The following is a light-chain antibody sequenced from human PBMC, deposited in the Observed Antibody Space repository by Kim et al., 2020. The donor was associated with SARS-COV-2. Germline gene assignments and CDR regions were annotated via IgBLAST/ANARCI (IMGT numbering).Light chain of an antibody. CDR2: GAS. CDR3: LQYNDYQT. Sequence: DIQMTQSPSSLSASVGDRVIITCRASQSIGRWLAWYQQKPGKAPKLLIFGASNLQSGVPSRFSGSGSGTEFTLTISSLQPDDFATYYCLQYNDYQTFGQGTKVDIK. CDR1: QSIGRW. V-gene: IGKV1-5*01. J-gene: IGKJ1*01.